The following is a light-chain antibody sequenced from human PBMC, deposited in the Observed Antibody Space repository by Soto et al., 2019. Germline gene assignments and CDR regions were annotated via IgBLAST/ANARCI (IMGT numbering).Light chain of an antibody. CDR3: CSYAGSYTRYV. V-gene: IGLV2-11*01. Sequence: QSALTQPRSVSGSPGQSVTISCTGTSSDVGGYNYVSWYQQHPGKAPKLMIYDVSNRPSGVPDRFSGSKSGNTASLTISGLQAEDEADYYCCSYAGSYTRYVFGTGTKLTVL. CDR1: SSDVGGYNY. J-gene: IGLJ1*01. CDR2: DVS.